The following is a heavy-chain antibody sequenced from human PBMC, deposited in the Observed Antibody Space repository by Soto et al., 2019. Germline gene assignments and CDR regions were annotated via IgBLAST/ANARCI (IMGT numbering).Heavy chain of an antibody. CDR1: GFNFNDHG. Sequence: EVQLVESGGGLVQPGRSLRLSCIASGFNFNDHGMHCVRQAPGKGLEWVSGITWHSDGMGYADSVKGRFTISRDNAKNSLYLQMNSLRVEDTALYYCAKEDSGFSGYMDVWGKGTTVTVSS. CDR3: AKEDSGFSGYMDV. CDR2: ITWHSDGM. J-gene: IGHJ6*03. D-gene: IGHD3-10*01. V-gene: IGHV3-9*01.